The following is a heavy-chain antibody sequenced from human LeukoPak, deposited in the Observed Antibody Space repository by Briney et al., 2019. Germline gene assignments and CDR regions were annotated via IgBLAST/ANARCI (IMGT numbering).Heavy chain of an antibody. V-gene: IGHV3-53*01. Sequence: PGGSLRLSCAASGFTYSNYAMNWVRQAPGKGLEWVSVIYSGGSTYYADSVKGRFTISRDNSKNTLYLQMNSLRAEDTAVYYCARETTYSSSWPPHYMDVWGKGTTVTISS. CDR2: IYSGGST. CDR3: ARETTYSSSWPPHYMDV. J-gene: IGHJ6*03. CDR1: GFTYSNYA. D-gene: IGHD6-13*01.